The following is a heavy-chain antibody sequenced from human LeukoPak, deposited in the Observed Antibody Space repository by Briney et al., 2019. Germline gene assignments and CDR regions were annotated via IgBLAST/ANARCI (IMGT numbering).Heavy chain of an antibody. Sequence: PGGSLRLSCAASGFTFSSYSMNWVRQAPGKGLEWVSSISSSSSYIYYADSVKGRFTISRDNAKNSLYLQMNSLRAEDTAVYYCARGYSSGSYYIPVFDYWGQGTLVTVSS. CDR3: ARGYSSGSYYIPVFDY. CDR2: ISSSSSYI. V-gene: IGHV3-21*01. D-gene: IGHD3-10*01. J-gene: IGHJ4*02. CDR1: GFTFSSYS.